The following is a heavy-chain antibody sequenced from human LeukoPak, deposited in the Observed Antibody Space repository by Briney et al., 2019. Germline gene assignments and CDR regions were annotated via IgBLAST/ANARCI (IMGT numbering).Heavy chain of an antibody. V-gene: IGHV3-30*18. CDR1: EFTFSSYG. J-gene: IGHJ4*02. CDR3: AKDQARALWELSPPFDY. D-gene: IGHD1-26*01. Sequence: GGSLRLSCAASEFTFSSYGMHWVRQAPGKGREWVAVISYDGSNKYYADSVKGRFTISRDNSKNKLYLQMNSLRAEDTAVYYCAKDQARALWELSPPFDYWGQGTLVTVSS. CDR2: ISYDGSNK.